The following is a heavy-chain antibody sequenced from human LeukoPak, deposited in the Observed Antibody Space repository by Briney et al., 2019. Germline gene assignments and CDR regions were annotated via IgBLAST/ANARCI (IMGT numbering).Heavy chain of an antibody. CDR1: GFTFSNYG. J-gene: IGHJ1*01. Sequence: GGSLRLSCAASGFTFSNYGMHWVRQAPGKGLEWVAVISHDGSTTFYADSVKGRFTISRDNSKNTLDLQMYSLRAEGTAVYYCAKEPNSYSSGWYFQHWGQGTLVTVSS. CDR3: AKEPNSYSSGWYFQH. V-gene: IGHV3-30*18. CDR2: ISHDGSTT. D-gene: IGHD6-25*01.